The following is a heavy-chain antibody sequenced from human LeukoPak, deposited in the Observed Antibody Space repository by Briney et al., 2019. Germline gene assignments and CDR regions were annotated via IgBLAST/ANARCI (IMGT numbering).Heavy chain of an antibody. V-gene: IGHV3-74*01. CDR3: ERDLCRGGSCYPPNWFAP. J-gene: IGHJ5*02. Sequence: GGSLRLSCAASGFTFSSYWMHWVRQAPGKGLVWVSRINSDGSSTCYADSVKGRFTISRDNAKNTLYLQMNSLRAEDTAVYYCERDLCRGGSCYPPNWFAPGGRGPLVPVS. CDR2: INSDGSST. D-gene: IGHD2-15*01. CDR1: GFTFSSYW.